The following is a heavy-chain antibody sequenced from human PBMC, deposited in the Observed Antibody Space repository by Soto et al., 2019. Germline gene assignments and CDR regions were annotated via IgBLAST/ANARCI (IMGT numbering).Heavy chain of an antibody. V-gene: IGHV3-64D*06. J-gene: IGHJ4*02. D-gene: IGHD1-7*01. Sequence: PGGSLRLSCSASGFTFSSYAMHWVLQAPGKGLEYVSAISSNGGSTYYADSVKGRFTISRDNSKNTLYLQMSSLRAEDTAVYYCVKDSSTGTTRYFDYWGQGTLVTVSS. CDR2: ISSNGGST. CDR3: VKDSSTGTTRYFDY. CDR1: GFTFSSYA.